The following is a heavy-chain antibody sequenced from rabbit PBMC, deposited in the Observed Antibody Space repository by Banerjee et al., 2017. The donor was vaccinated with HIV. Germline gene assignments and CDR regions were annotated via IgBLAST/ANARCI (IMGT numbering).Heavy chain of an antibody. V-gene: IGHV1S45*01. J-gene: IGHJ2*01. Sequence: QEQLKESGGGLVQPGGSLKLSCKASGFDFSSYYYMCWVRQAPGKGLEWIACIYADGSGSTYYASWAKGRFTITKTSSTTVTLQMTSLTAADTATYFCARERAGDAAYGYAGHDGFDPWGQGTLVTVS. CDR1: GFDFSSYYY. CDR3: ARERAGDAAYGYAGHDGFDP. D-gene: IGHD6-1*01. CDR2: IYADGSGST.